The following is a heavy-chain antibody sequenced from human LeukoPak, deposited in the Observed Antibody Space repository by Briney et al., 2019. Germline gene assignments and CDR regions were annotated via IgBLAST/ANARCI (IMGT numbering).Heavy chain of an antibody. J-gene: IGHJ4*02. CDR2: ISGSGGST. Sequence: GGSLRLSCAASGFAFSSYAMSWVRQAPGKGLEWVSAISGSGGSTYYTDSVKGRFTISRDNSKNTLYLQMNSLRAEDTAVYYCAKDRVVVVPAALLFDYWGQGTLVTVSS. D-gene: IGHD2-2*01. CDR3: AKDRVVVVPAALLFDY. CDR1: GFAFSSYA. V-gene: IGHV3-23*01.